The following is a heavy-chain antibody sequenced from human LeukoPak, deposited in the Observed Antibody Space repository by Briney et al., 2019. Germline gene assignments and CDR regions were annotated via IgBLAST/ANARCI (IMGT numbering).Heavy chain of an antibody. Sequence: GGSLRLSCAASGFTFNSYSMNWVRQAPGKGLEWVSYISSSSSTIYYADSVKGRFTISRDNAKNSLYLQMNSLRAEDTAVYYCARESVAGTIWGQGTLVTVSS. V-gene: IGHV3-48*04. D-gene: IGHD6-19*01. CDR2: ISSSSSTI. J-gene: IGHJ4*02. CDR3: ARESVAGTI. CDR1: GFTFNSYS.